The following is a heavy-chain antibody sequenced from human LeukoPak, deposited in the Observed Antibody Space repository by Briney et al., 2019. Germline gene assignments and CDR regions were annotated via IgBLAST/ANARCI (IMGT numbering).Heavy chain of an antibody. CDR3: ARDRTVVPAAMSSYYFDY. D-gene: IGHD2-2*01. Sequence: ASVMVSCKASGYTFTSYGISWVRLAPGQGLEWMGWISAYNGNTNYAQKFQGRVTMTRDTSISTAYMELSRLRSDDTAVYYCARDRTVVPAAMSSYYFDYWGQGTLVTVSS. CDR1: GYTFTSYG. CDR2: ISAYNGNT. J-gene: IGHJ4*02. V-gene: IGHV1-18*01.